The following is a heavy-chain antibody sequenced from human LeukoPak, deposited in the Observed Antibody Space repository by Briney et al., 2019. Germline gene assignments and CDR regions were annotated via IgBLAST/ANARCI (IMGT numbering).Heavy chain of an antibody. V-gene: IGHV3-33*01. CDR3: ARDGDMYGSGSSLVY. Sequence: QSGGSLRLSCAASGFTFSTYGMHWVRQAPGKGLEWVAVIWYDGSNKYYADSVKGRFTISRDNSKNTLYLQMNSLRAEDTAVYYCARDGDMYGSGSSLVYWGQGALVTVSS. D-gene: IGHD3-10*01. CDR1: GFTFSTYG. CDR2: IWYDGSNK. J-gene: IGHJ4*02.